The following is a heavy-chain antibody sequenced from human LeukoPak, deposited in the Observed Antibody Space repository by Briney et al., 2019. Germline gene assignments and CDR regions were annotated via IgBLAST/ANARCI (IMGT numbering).Heavy chain of an antibody. J-gene: IGHJ3*02. CDR3: AKARGPRRDAFDI. V-gene: IGHV3-9*03. Sequence: PGRSLRLSCAASGFTFDDYAMHWVRQAPGKGLEWVSGISWNSGSIGYADSVKGRFTISRDNAKNSLYLQMNSLRAEDVALYYCAKARGPRRDAFDIWGQGTMVTVSS. CDR2: ISWNSGSI. CDR1: GFTFDDYA.